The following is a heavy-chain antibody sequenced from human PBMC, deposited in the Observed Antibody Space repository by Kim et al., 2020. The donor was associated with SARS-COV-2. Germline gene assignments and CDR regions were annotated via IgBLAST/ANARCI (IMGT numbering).Heavy chain of an antibody. V-gene: IGHV3-23*01. Sequence: GGSTYYADSVKGRFTISRDNSKNTLYLQMNSLRAEDTAVYYCAKWRGFDYWGQGTLVTVSS. D-gene: IGHD3-3*01. CDR2: GGST. J-gene: IGHJ4*02. CDR3: AKWRGFDY.